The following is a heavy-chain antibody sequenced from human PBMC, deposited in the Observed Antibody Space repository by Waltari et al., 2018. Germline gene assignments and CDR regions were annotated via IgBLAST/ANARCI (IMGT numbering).Heavy chain of an antibody. J-gene: IGHJ4*02. V-gene: IGHV3-21*01. D-gene: IGHD1-26*01. Sequence: EVQLVESGGGLVKPGGSLRLHCAASGFTLSRYSMNWVRQAPGKGLEWVSSITRSSRDIYYADSVKGRFTISRDNAKNSLYLQMNSLRAEDTAVYYCARDRWEQAIDYWGQGTLVTVSS. CDR2: ITRSSRDI. CDR3: ARDRWEQAIDY. CDR1: GFTLSRYS.